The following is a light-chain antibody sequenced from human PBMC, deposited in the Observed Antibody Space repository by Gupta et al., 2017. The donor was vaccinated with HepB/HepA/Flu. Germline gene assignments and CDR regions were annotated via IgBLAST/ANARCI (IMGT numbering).Light chain of an antibody. J-gene: IGLJ1*01. Sequence: QSALPPPPSVSGAPGQRVTISCTGSNSNIGAGYDVNWYRQPPGTAPQLLIYINTNRPSGVPDRLSASKSGTSASLAITGLQADDEADYYCQSYDSGRRDYVFGAGTKVTVL. CDR3: QSYDSGRRDYV. CDR1: NSNIGAGYD. CDR2: INT. V-gene: IGLV1-40*01.